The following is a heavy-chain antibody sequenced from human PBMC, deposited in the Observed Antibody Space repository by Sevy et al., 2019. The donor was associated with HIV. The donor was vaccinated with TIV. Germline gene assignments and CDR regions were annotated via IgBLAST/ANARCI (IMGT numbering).Heavy chain of an antibody. Sequence: GESLKISCAASGFTFSHHNMNWVRQAPGKGLEWISYISKSGSTTYFADSVRGRFTISRDNAKNSLFLEMHSLTDEDMAVYYCAREENRELGTIPLDSWGRGIQVTVSS. CDR3: AREENRELGTIPLDS. CDR2: ISKSGSTT. CDR1: GFTFSHHN. D-gene: IGHD7-27*01. V-gene: IGHV3-48*02. J-gene: IGHJ4*02.